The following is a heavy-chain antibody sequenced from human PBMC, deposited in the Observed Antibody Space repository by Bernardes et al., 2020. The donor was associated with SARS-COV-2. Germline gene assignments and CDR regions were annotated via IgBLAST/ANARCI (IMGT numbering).Heavy chain of an antibody. CDR3: ARDGLEMYYVSRGGDAFDI. J-gene: IGHJ3*02. D-gene: IGHD3-22*01. Sequence: GGSLRLSCAASGFTFSSYSMNWVRQAPGKGLEWVSSISSSGSYIYYADSVKGRFTISRDNAKNSLYLQMNSLRAEDTAVYYCARDGLEMYYVSRGGDAFDIWGQGTMVTVSS. V-gene: IGHV3-21*01. CDR1: GFTFSSYS. CDR2: ISSSGSYI.